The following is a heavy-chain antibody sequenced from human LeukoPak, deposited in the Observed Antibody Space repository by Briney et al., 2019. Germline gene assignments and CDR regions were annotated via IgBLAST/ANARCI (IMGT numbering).Heavy chain of an antibody. CDR1: GYTLTGYY. J-gene: IGHJ4*02. Sequence: ASVTVSFTASGYTLTGYYMHWVRQAPGQGLEWMGRINPNSGGTNYAQNFQGRVTMTRDASISTAYMELSSLRSDDTAVYYCARGSWLANGGFFDYWGQGTLVTVSS. CDR3: ARGSWLANGGFFDY. V-gene: IGHV1-2*06. CDR2: INPNSGGT. D-gene: IGHD6-19*01.